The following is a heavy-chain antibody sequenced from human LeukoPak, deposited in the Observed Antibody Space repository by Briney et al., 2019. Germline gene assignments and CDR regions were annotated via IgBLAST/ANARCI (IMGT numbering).Heavy chain of an antibody. Sequence: ASVKVSCKGSGYTFTIYGISWVRQAPGQGLEWMGWISAYNGDTNYAQKLQGRVTMTTDTSTSTAYMELRSLRSDDTAVYYCARLAYGVPADFGYWGEGTLVTVSS. D-gene: IGHD2-2*01. V-gene: IGHV1-18*01. CDR3: ARLAYGVPADFGY. CDR1: GYTFTIYG. J-gene: IGHJ4*02. CDR2: ISAYNGDT.